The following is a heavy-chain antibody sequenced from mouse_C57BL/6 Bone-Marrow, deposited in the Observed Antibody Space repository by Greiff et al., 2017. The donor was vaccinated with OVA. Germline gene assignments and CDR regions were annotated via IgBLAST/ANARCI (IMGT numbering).Heavy chain of an antibody. CDR2: INPGSGGT. CDR3: ATGDSNSAWFAY. V-gene: IGHV1-54*01. J-gene: IGHJ3*01. D-gene: IGHD2-5*01. Sequence: LQESGAELVRPGTSVKVSCKASGYAFTNYLIEWVKQRPGQGLEWIGVINPGSGGTNYNEKFKGKATLTADKSSSTAYMQLSSLTSEDSAVYFCATGDSNSAWFAYWGQGTLVTVSA. CDR1: GYAFTNYL.